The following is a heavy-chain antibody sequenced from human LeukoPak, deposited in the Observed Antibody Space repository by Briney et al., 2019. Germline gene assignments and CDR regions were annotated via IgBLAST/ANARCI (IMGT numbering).Heavy chain of an antibody. J-gene: IGHJ6*03. D-gene: IGHD5-18*01. Sequence: ASVKVSCKASGGTFSSYAISWVRQAPGQGLEWMGGIIPIFGTANYAQKFQGRVTITADESTSTAYMELSSLRSEDTAVYYCARGVLIADTAMVTGSYYYYYMDVWGKGTTVTVSS. CDR2: IIPIFGTA. CDR1: GGTFSSYA. CDR3: ARGVLIADTAMVTGSYYYYYMDV. V-gene: IGHV1-69*01.